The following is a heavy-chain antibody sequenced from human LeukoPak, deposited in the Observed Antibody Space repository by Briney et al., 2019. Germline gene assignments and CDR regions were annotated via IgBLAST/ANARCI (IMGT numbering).Heavy chain of an antibody. D-gene: IGHD3-10*01. CDR2: IIGSAVNT. J-gene: IGHJ4*02. Sequence: GGSLRLSCGASGLTVSSYAMSWVRQAPGKGLWWVSTIIGSAVNTYYADSVKGRFTISRDDSKNTVYLQMNSLRAEDTAVYSCAKYTSGTSYRGLDQWGQGTLVTVSS. V-gene: IGHV3-23*01. CDR1: GLTVSSYA. CDR3: AKYTSGTSYRGLDQ.